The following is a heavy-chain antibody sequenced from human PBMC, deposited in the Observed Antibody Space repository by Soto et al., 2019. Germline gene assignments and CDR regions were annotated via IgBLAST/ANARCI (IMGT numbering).Heavy chain of an antibody. CDR1: GYIFTSYN. CDR2: INVGNGNT. D-gene: IGHD3-22*01. Sequence: GASVTVSCQPPGYIFTSYNIHWVRQAPGQRLEWMAWINVGNGNTRYSQKFQGRLTLTRDTPGNTACLELNSLISEDTAVYYCAKEADISGYYPDYWGQGTQVTVS. CDR3: AKEADISGYYPDY. V-gene: IGHV1-3*01. J-gene: IGHJ4*02.